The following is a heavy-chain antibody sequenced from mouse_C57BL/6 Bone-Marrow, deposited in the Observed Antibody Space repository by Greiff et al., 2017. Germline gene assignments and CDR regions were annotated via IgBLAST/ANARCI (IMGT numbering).Heavy chain of an antibody. J-gene: IGHJ1*03. CDR1: GYTFTSYW. CDR3: GRQDPSSVLDG. CDR2: IDPSDSYT. Sequence: QVQLQQSGAELVRPGTSVKLSCKASGYTFTSYWMHWVKQRPGQGLEWIGVIDPSDSYTNYNQKFKGKATLTVDTSSSTAYMQLSSLTSEDSAVCYCGRQDPSSVLDGWGTGTTVTVSS. V-gene: IGHV1-59*01.